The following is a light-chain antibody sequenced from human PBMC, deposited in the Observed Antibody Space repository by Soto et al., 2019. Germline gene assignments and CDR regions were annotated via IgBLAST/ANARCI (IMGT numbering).Light chain of an antibody. J-gene: IGLJ2*01. CDR1: SSDVGGYDF. CDR3: CSYAGDLAL. CDR2: DVS. V-gene: IGLV2-11*01. Sequence: QSALTQPRSVSVSPGQSVTISGTGTSSDVGGYDFVSWYQQHPGKAPKLMISDVSKRPSGVPDRFSGSKSGNTASLTISGLQAEDEADYYCCSYAGDLALFGGGTKVTVL.